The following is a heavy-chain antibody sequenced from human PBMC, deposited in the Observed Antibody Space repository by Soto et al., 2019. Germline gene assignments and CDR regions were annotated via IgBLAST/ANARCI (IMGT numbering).Heavy chain of an antibody. Sequence: EVQLVESEGGLVQPGGSLRLSCEASGFIFTTSDMSWVRQAPGKGLEWISSITITGDTTHYADSVKGRFTISRDNSRNPVYLQMNSRGVGDTAVFYCAKGGGGDHGYWGQGTLVAVSS. CDR2: ITITGDTT. J-gene: IGHJ4*02. CDR3: AKGGGGDHGY. CDR1: GFIFTTSD. V-gene: IGHV3-23*04. D-gene: IGHD2-21*02.